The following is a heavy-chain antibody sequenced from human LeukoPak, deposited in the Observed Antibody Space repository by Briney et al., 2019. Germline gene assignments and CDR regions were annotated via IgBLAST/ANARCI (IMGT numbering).Heavy chain of an antibody. CDR2: IKQDGSEI. D-gene: IGHD1-26*01. CDR1: GFTFSSYW. V-gene: IGHV3-7*01. J-gene: IGHJ4*02. CDR3: ARDKIVGATLFDF. Sequence: GGSLRLSCAASGFTFSSYWMSWVRQAPGKGREGVANIKQDGSEIYYVPSVKRRFTISRDNAKNSLYLQMNGLRAEDTAMYYCARDKIVGATLFDFWGQGILVTVSS.